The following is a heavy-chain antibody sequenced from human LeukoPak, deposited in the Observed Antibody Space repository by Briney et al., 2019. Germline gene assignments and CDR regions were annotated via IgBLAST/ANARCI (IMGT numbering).Heavy chain of an antibody. CDR2: VIPILGIA. CDR3: AIGLGYCSGGSCPFDY. J-gene: IGHJ4*02. CDR1: GGTFSSYA. Sequence: SVKVSCKASGGTFSSYANSWVRQAPGQGLEWMGRVIPILGIANYAQKFQGRVTITADKSTSTAYMELSSLRSEDTAVYYCAIGLGYCSGGSCPFDYWGQGTLVTVSS. D-gene: IGHD2-15*01. V-gene: IGHV1-69*04.